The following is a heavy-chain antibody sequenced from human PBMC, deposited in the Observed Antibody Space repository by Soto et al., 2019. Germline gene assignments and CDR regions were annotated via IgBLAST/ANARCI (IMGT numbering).Heavy chain of an antibody. V-gene: IGHV1-69*02. Sequence: SVKVSCKASGGTFSSYTISWVRQAPGQGLEWMGRIIPILGIANYAQKFQGRVTITADKSTSTAYMELSSLRSEDTAVYYCARVLTGTTPGNWFDPWGQGTLVTVSS. D-gene: IGHD1-7*01. CDR3: ARVLTGTTPGNWFDP. J-gene: IGHJ5*02. CDR2: IIPILGIA. CDR1: GGTFSSYT.